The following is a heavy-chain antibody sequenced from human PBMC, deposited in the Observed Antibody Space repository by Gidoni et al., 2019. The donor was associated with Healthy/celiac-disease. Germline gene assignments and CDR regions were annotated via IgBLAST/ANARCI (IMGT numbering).Heavy chain of an antibody. J-gene: IGHJ4*02. CDR3: ARVGIIDNSPTGVLDDDY. Sequence: EVQLVESGGGLVQPGGPLRLSCAASGFTFSSYAMNWVRQAPGKGLEWVSYISSSGSTIYYADSVKGRFTISRDNAKNSLYLQMNSLRAEDTAVYYCARVGIIDNSPTGVLDDDYWGQGTLVTVSS. D-gene: IGHD3-16*01. CDR1: GFTFSSYA. CDR2: ISSSGSTI. V-gene: IGHV3-48*03.